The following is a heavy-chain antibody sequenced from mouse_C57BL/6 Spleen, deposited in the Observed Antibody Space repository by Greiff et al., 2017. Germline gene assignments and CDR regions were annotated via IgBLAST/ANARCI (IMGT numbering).Heavy chain of an antibody. D-gene: IGHD1-1*01. Sequence: QVQPQQSGAELVRPGASVKLSCKASGYTFTDYYINWVKQRPGQGLEWIARIYPGSGNTYYNEKFKGKATLTAEKSSSTAYLQLSSLTSEDAAVYFCARDSYYGSNPYWDFDVWGTGTTVTVSS. CDR1: GYTFTDYY. CDR3: ARDSYYGSNPYWDFDV. V-gene: IGHV1-76*01. CDR2: IYPGSGNT. J-gene: IGHJ1*03.